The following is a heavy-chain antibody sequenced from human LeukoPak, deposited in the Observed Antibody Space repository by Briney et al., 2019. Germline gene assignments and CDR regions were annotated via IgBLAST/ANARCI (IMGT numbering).Heavy chain of an antibody. J-gene: IGHJ5*02. V-gene: IGHV4-59*01. Sequence: PSETLSLTCTVSGGSISSYYWSWIRQPPGKGLEWIGYIYYSGSTNYNPSLKSRVTISVDTSKNQFSLKLSSVTAADTAVYYCARAVGGYEGRWFDPWGQGTLVTVSS. D-gene: IGHD5-12*01. CDR1: GGSISSYY. CDR2: IYYSGST. CDR3: ARAVGGYEGRWFDP.